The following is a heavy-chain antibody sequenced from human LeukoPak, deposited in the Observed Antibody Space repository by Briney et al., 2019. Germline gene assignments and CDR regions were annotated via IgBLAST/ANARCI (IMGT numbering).Heavy chain of an antibody. CDR3: ARDLSSRDAY. Sequence: PGRSLRLSCAASGFTFSSYAMHWVRQAPGKGLEWVAVISYDGSNKYYADSVKGRFTISRENAKNSLFLQMSSLRVEDTAVYYCARDLSSRDAYWGQGTLVTVSS. CDR1: GFTFSSYA. J-gene: IGHJ4*02. V-gene: IGHV3-30-3*01. CDR2: ISYDGSNK. D-gene: IGHD6-13*01.